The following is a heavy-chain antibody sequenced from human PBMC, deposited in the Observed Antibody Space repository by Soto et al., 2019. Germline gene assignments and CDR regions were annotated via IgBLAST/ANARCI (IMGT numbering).Heavy chain of an antibody. V-gene: IGHV1-69*13. D-gene: IGHD1-26*01. Sequence: ASVQVSCKASGGTFRSYAISWVRQAPGQGLEWMGGIYPIFGTANYAQKFQGRVPITADESTSTAYLELSSLSPEGPAVYYCAGVESGSHTVDAFDIWGQGTMVTVSS. CDR3: AGVESGSHTVDAFDI. CDR2: IYPIFGTA. CDR1: GGTFRSYA. J-gene: IGHJ3*02.